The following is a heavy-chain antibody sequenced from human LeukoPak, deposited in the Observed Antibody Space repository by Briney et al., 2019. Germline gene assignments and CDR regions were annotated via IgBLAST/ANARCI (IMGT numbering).Heavy chain of an antibody. CDR2: ISGSGGST. J-gene: IGHJ4*02. CDR3: ASEGRDSYNWEKSFDY. D-gene: IGHD5-24*01. V-gene: IGHV3-23*01. CDR1: GFTFSSYA. Sequence: GGSLRLSCAASGFTFSSYAMSWVRQAPGKGLEWVSAISGSGGSTYYADSVKGRFTISRDNSKNTLYLQMNSLRAEDTAVYYCASEGRDSYNWEKSFDYWGQGTLVTVSS.